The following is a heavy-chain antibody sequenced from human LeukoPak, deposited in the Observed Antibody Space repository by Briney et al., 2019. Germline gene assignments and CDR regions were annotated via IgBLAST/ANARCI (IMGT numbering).Heavy chain of an antibody. J-gene: IGHJ4*02. Sequence: GRSLRLSCTGSGFTFRSYALSWVRQAPGTGLEWVSAIGGSGGTYYADSVKGRFTISRDNSKNALYLQMNGLRAEDTAVYYCGIRDTSAYYVFWGQGTLVTVSS. V-gene: IGHV3-23*01. CDR1: GFTFRSYA. CDR3: GIRDTSAYYVF. CDR2: IGGSGGT. D-gene: IGHD3-22*01.